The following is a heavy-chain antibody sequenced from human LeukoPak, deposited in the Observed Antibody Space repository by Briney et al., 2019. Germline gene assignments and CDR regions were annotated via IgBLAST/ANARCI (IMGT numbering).Heavy chain of an antibody. J-gene: IGHJ4*02. Sequence: GGSLRLSCAASGFTVSSNYMSWVRQAPGKGLEWVSVIYSGGSTYYADSVKGRFTISRDNSKNTLYLQMNSLRAEDTAVYYCARTTYYYDSRYFVYWGQGTLVTVSS. V-gene: IGHV3-66*01. CDR2: IYSGGST. D-gene: IGHD3-22*01. CDR3: ARTTYYYDSRYFVY. CDR1: GFTVSSNY.